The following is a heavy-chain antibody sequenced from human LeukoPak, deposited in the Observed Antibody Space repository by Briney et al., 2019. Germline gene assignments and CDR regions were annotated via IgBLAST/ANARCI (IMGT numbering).Heavy chain of an antibody. CDR2: ISDNGRST. D-gene: IGHD3-22*01. CDR1: GLAFSRYA. CDR3: AMTYDSSDYYPFDY. Sequence: PGGSLRLSCSASGLAFSRYAMHWVRQAPGKGLECFSGISDNGRSTYYADAVKGRFTISRDNSKSTLYLQMSSLRPEDTAVYYCAMTYDSSDYYPFDYWGQGTLVTVSS. J-gene: IGHJ4*02. V-gene: IGHV3-64D*06.